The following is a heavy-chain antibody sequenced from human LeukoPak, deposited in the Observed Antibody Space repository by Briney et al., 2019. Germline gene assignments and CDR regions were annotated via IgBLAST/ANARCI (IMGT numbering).Heavy chain of an antibody. J-gene: IGHJ5*02. D-gene: IGHD2-2*02. Sequence: GGSLRLSCAASGFTFSDYYMTWIRQAPGKGLEWVSYISSSGSTIYYADSAKGRFTVSRDNSKDTLFLQLNSLTAADTAMYFCAKASVAIPQYCNSWGQGTLVTVSS. V-gene: IGHV3-11*01. CDR3: AKASVAIPQYCNS. CDR1: GFTFSDYY. CDR2: ISSSGSTI.